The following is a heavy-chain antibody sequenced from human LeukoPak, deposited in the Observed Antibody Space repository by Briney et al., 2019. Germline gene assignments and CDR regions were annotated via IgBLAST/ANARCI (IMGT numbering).Heavy chain of an antibody. CDR1: GFTFSLYV. D-gene: IGHD4-17*01. CDR3: AQDRGATVTTFAH. Sequence: PGGSLRLSCAASGFTFSLYVMSWVRQAPGKGLEWVSGISASGGSRYYADSVKGRFTISRDNSRNTVFLQVNSLRGDDTAVYYCAQDRGATVTTFAHWGLRTLVTVSS. V-gene: IGHV3-23*01. J-gene: IGHJ4*02. CDR2: ISASGGSR.